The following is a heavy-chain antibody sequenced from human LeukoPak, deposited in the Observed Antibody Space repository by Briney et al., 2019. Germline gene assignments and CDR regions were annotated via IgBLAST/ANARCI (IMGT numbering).Heavy chain of an antibody. D-gene: IGHD5-12*01. CDR3: ARGAGCWLP. CDR1: GGSISNDN. J-gene: IGHJ5*02. Sequence: SETLSLTCTVSGGSISNDNWSWIRQPPGTGLEWIGYIYYSGTTNYNPSPKSPVTISVDTSRNQLSRKLNSVTVADTAIYNCARGAGCWLPWGQGTLVTVSS. CDR2: IYYSGTT. V-gene: IGHV4-59*01.